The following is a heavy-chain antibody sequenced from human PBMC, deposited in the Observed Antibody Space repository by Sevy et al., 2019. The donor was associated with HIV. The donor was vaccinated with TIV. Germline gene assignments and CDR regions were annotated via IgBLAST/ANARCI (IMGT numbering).Heavy chain of an antibody. Sequence: VGSLRLSCTASGFTFDNNAMYWVRQAPGKGLEWVSAISGSGFSTNYAGSVKGRFTISRDISKSTLYLQMNSLRVEDTALYYCAKVYYYDSGTVIPRGMDVWGQGTTVTVSS. CDR3: AKVYYYDSGTVIPRGMDV. V-gene: IGHV3-23*01. CDR2: ISGSGFST. D-gene: IGHD3-10*01. J-gene: IGHJ6*02. CDR1: GFTFDNNA.